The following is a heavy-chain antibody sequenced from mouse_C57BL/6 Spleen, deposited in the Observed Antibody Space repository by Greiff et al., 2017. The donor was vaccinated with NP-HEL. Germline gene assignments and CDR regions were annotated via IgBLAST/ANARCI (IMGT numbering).Heavy chain of an antibody. CDR2: IYPGSGNT. V-gene: IGHV1-76*01. CDR1: GYTFTDYY. Sequence: QVQLQQSGAELVRPGASVKLSCKASGYTFTDYYINWVKQRPGQGLEWIAGIYPGSGNTYYNEKFKGKATLTAEKSSSTAYMQLSSLTSEDSAVYFGARSDSWFAYWGQGTLVTVSA. CDR3: ARSDSWFAY. J-gene: IGHJ3*01.